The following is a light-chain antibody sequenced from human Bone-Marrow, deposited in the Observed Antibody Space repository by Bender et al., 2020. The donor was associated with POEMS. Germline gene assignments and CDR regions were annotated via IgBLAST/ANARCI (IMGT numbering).Light chain of an antibody. CDR1: SSDIGGYNL. V-gene: IGLV2-14*03. CDR2: GVS. Sequence: QSALTQPASMSGSPGQSITISCTGTSSDIGGYNLVSWYQHHTGKAPRLMIYGVSSRPSGVSNRFSGSRSGNTASLTISGLQAEDEADYYCSAFANGNTVVFGGGTKLTVL. CDR3: SAFANGNTVV. J-gene: IGLJ3*02.